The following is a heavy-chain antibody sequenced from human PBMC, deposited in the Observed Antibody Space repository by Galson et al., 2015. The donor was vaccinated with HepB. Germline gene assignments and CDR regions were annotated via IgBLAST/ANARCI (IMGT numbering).Heavy chain of an antibody. CDR1: GFTFSSYW. D-gene: IGHD6-13*01. CDR2: ISNDGSTT. CDR3: ARSSSWYDF. J-gene: IGHJ4*02. V-gene: IGHV3-74*01. Sequence: SLRLSCAASGFTFSSYWMHWVRQAPGKGLVWVSRISNDGSTTNYADSVKGRFTISRDNAKNTLYLQMNSLRAEDTAVYYCARSSSWYDFWGQGTLVTVSS.